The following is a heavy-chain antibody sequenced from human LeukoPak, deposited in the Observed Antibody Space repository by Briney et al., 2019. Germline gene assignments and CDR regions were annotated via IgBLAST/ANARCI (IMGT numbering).Heavy chain of an antibody. CDR1: GFTFSNAW. J-gene: IGHJ5*02. CDR3: AKPYSSGWYVWFDP. CDR2: ISGSGGST. D-gene: IGHD6-19*01. Sequence: GGSLRLSCAASGFTFSNAWMSWVRQAPGKGLEWVSAISGSGGSTYYADSVKGRFTISRDNSKNTLYLQMNSLRAEDTAVYYCAKPYSSGWYVWFDPWGQGTLVTVSS. V-gene: IGHV3-23*01.